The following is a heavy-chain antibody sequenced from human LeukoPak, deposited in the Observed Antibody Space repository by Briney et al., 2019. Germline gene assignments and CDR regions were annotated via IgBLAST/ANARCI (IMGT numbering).Heavy chain of an antibody. V-gene: IGHV4-59*08. CDR1: GGSISSYY. Sequence: SETLSLTCTVSGGSISSYYWSWIRQPPGKGLEWIGYIYYSGSTNYNPSLKSRVTISLDTSKNQFSLKLSSVTAADTAVYYCARGRRDGYNWYYFDYWGQGTLVTVSS. J-gene: IGHJ4*02. D-gene: IGHD5-24*01. CDR3: ARGRRDGYNWYYFDY. CDR2: IYYSGST.